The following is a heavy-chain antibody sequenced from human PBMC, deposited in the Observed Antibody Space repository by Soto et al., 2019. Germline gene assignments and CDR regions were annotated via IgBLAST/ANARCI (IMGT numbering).Heavy chain of an antibody. J-gene: IGHJ4*02. Sequence: QVQLQESGPGLVKPSETLSLTCTVSGASINSYYWSWIRQPPGKGLEWIGYIYYSGRTNYSHSLKRRVTISVDTSRNQFSRKLSSVTAADTAVYYCAASRGYCSGGSCYAWVFESWCQGTRVTVSS. CDR3: AASRGYCSGGSCYAWVFES. CDR1: GASINSYY. CDR2: IYYSGRT. V-gene: IGHV4-59*01. D-gene: IGHD2-15*01.